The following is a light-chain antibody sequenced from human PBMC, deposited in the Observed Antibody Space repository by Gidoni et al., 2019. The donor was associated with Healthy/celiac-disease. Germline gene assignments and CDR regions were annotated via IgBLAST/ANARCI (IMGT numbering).Light chain of an antibody. Sequence: IVMTQSPDSLALSLGAGATINGTSSQSVLYSSNNKSYLAWYQQKPGQPPKLLIYWASTRESGVPDRFSGSGSGTDFTLTISSLQAEDVAVYYCQQYYSTPLTFGGGTKVEIK. CDR3: QQYYSTPLT. CDR1: QSVLYSSNNKSY. CDR2: WAS. J-gene: IGKJ4*01. V-gene: IGKV4-1*01.